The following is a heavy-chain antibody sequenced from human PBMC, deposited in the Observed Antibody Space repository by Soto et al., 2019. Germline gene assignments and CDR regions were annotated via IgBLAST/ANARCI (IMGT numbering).Heavy chain of an antibody. CDR1: GCTFSSYA. D-gene: IGHD2-21*02. Sequence: EASVKVSCKASGCTFSSYAISWVRQAPGQGLEWMGGIIPIFGTANYAQKFQGRVTITADESTSTAYMELSSLRSEDTAVYYCARTSVVTAPFDPWGQGTLVTVSS. V-gene: IGHV1-69*13. CDR3: ARTSVVTAPFDP. J-gene: IGHJ5*02. CDR2: IIPIFGTA.